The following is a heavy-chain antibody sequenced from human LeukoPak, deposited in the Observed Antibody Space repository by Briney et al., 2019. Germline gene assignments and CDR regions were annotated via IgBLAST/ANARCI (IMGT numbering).Heavy chain of an antibody. V-gene: IGHV3-74*01. CDR1: GFTFSSNW. CDR2: INEDGSTT. D-gene: IGHD1-26*01. J-gene: IGHJ4*02. CDR3: VRDLGGRSGH. Sequence: GGSLRLSCAASGFTFSSNWMHWVRQAPGKGLVWVSRINEDGSTTNYADSVKGRSTIFRDNAKNTLYLQLNSLRAEDTAVYYCVRDLGGRSGHWGQGTLVTVSS.